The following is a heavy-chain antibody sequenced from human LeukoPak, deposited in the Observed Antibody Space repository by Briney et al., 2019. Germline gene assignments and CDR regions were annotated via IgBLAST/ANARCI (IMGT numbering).Heavy chain of an antibody. D-gene: IGHD5-18*01. Sequence: SENLSLTCTVSGGSISSGDYYWSWIRQPPGKGLEWIGYIYYNGGTNYNPSLRSRVTISVDTSKNHFSLRLSSVTAADTAMYYCARAGGVDTAMDANFDYWGQGTLVTVSS. CDR1: GGSISSGDYY. V-gene: IGHV4-61*03. CDR3: ARAGGVDTAMDANFDY. J-gene: IGHJ4*02. CDR2: IYYNGGT.